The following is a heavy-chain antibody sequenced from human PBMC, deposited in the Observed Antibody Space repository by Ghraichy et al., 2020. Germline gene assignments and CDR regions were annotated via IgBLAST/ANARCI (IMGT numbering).Heavy chain of an antibody. CDR1: GFTFSSYA. J-gene: IGHJ4*01. D-gene: IGHD2-2*01. CDR3: AKNGYQLQFFDY. V-gene: IGHV3-23*01. CDR2: MSGSGAST. Sequence: GGSLRLSCAASGFTFSSYAMSWVRQAPGKGLEWVSGMSGSGASTYYADSVKGRFTISRDNSKNTLYLQMNSLRAEDAALYYCAKNGYQLQFFDYWGHGSLVTVSS.